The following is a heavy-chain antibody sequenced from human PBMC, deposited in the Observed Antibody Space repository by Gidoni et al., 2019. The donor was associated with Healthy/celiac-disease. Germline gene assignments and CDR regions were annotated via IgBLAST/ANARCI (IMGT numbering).Heavy chain of an antibody. V-gene: IGHV3-11*01. D-gene: IGHD6-13*01. CDR3: ARTSIAAAIFDY. Sequence: QVQLVESGGGLVKPGGSLRLSCAASGFTFSDYYMSWIRQAPGKGLEWVSYISSSGSTIDYADSVKGRFTISRDNTKNSLYLQINSLRAEDTAVYYCARTSIAAAIFDYWGQGTLVTVSS. CDR1: GFTFSDYY. J-gene: IGHJ4*02. CDR2: ISSSGSTI.